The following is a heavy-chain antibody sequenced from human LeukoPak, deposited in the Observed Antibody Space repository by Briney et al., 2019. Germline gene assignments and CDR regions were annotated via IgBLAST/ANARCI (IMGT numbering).Heavy chain of an antibody. CDR3: ARARRDGYNGGHLDY. V-gene: IGHV4-59*01. D-gene: IGHD5-12*01. J-gene: IGHJ4*02. CDR1: GGSISSYY. CDR2: IYYSGST. Sequence: PSETLSLTCTVSGGSISSYYWSWIRQPLGKGLEWMGYIYYSGSTNYNPSLKSRVTISVDTSKNQFSLKLSSVTAADTAVYYCARARRDGYNGGHLDYWGQGTLVTVSS.